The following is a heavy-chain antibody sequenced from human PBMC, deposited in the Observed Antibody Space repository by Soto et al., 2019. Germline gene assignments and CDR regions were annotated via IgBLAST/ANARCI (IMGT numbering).Heavy chain of an antibody. CDR2: IRRIAYGGTT. CDR1: GFTFAAYT. J-gene: IGHJ4*02. D-gene: IGHD6-13*01. CDR3: SRSLAMGFDS. Sequence: PGGSLRLSCSASGFTFAAYTMSWVRLAPGKGLEWVGFIRRIAYGGTTNYAASVKGRFTISRDNSKKIVYLQMSRLKIEDTAVYYCSRSLAMGFDSWGQGTLVTVSS. V-gene: IGHV3-49*04.